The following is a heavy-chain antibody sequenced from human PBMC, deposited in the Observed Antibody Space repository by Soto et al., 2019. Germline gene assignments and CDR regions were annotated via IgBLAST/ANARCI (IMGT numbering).Heavy chain of an antibody. CDR3: ARYAYASSGYYYGTDMDV. J-gene: IGHJ6*02. V-gene: IGHV4-30-4*01. Sequence: KPSETLSLTCTVSGGSISSGDYYWSWIRQPPGKGLEWIGYIYYSGSTYYNPSLKSRVTISVDTSKNQFSLKLSSVTAADTAVYYCARYAYASSGYYYGTDMDVWGQGTTVTVSS. D-gene: IGHD3-22*01. CDR2: IYYSGST. CDR1: GGSISSGDYY.